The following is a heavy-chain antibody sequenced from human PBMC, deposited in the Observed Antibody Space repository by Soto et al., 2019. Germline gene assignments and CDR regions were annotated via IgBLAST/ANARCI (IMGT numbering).Heavy chain of an antibody. D-gene: IGHD2-2*01. CDR2: ISGSGGST. Sequence: GGSLRLSCAASGFTFSSYAMSWVRQAPGKGLEWVSAISGSGGSTYYADSVKGRFTISRDNSKNTLYLQMNSLRAEDTAVYYCAKDVDIVVVPAATTLDYWGQGTLVTVSS. CDR3: AKDVDIVVVPAATTLDY. CDR1: GFTFSSYA. J-gene: IGHJ4*02. V-gene: IGHV3-23*01.